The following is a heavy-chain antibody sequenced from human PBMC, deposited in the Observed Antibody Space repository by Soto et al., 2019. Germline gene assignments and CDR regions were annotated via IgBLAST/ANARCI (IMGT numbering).Heavy chain of an antibody. CDR3: ARDHTYNWNDVGEAFDI. V-gene: IGHV1-18*01. D-gene: IGHD1-20*01. Sequence: GASLKVSCKSSGYTFTSYCISWVRQAPGKGLEWMGWISAYNGNTNYAQKLQSRVTMTTDTSTSTAYMELRSLRSDDTAVYYCARDHTYNWNDVGEAFDIWGQGTMVTVSS. CDR2: ISAYNGNT. CDR1: GYTFTSYC. J-gene: IGHJ3*02.